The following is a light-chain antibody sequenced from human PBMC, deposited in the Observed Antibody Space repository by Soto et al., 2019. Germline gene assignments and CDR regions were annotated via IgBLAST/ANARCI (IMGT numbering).Light chain of an antibody. J-gene: IGKJ4*01. CDR2: AAS. CDR3: QQSHSAPLT. CDR1: QSISSH. Sequence: QMTQSPSSLFASVGDRVTITCRASQSISSHLNWYQQKVGQTPRLLIYAASTLQSEVPPRFSGSGSGTEFTLTLSGLQREDFANYYSQQSHSAPLTFGGGTKIQI. V-gene: IGKV1-39*01.